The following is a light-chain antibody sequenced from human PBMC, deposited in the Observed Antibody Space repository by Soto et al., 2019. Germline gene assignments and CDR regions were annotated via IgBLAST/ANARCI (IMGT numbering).Light chain of an antibody. J-gene: IGLJ3*02. V-gene: IGLV2-14*01. Sequence: QSALTQPASVSGSPGQSITISCTGTSSDVGGYNYVSWYQQHPGKAPKLMIYEVSNRPSGVSNRFSGSMSGNTASLTISGLQAEDEADYYCSSYTSSSTHWVFGGGTQLTVL. CDR2: EVS. CDR1: SSDVGGYNY. CDR3: SSYTSSSTHWV.